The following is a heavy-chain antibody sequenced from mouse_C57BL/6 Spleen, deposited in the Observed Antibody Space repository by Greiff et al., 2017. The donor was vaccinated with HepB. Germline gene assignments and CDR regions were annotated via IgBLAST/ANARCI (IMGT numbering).Heavy chain of an antibody. Sequence: VQLQQSGAELVKPGASVKLSCKASGYTFTSYWMQWVKQRPGQGLEWIGEIDPSDSYTNYNQKFKGKATLTVDTSSSTAYMQLSSLTSEDSAVYYCASQYDYDGFDYWGQGTTLTVSS. CDR2: IDPSDSYT. V-gene: IGHV1-50*01. D-gene: IGHD2-4*01. CDR3: ASQYDYDGFDY. CDR1: GYTFTSYW. J-gene: IGHJ2*01.